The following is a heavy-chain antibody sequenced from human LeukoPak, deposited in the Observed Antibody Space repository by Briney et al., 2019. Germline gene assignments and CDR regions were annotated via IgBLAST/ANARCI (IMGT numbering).Heavy chain of an antibody. CDR2: MNPNSGNT. CDR1: GYTFTSYD. V-gene: IGHV1-8*01. J-gene: IGHJ4*02. Sequence: ASVKVSCKASGYTFTSYDINWVRQATGQGLEWMGWMNPNSGNTGYAQKFQDRVTMTRSTSISTAYMELSSLRSEDTAVYYCARGRSYYDILTGYSEFDYWGQGTLVTVSS. CDR3: ARGRSYYDILTGYSEFDY. D-gene: IGHD3-9*01.